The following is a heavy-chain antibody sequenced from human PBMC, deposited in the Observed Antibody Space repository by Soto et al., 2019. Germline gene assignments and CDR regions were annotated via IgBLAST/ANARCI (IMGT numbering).Heavy chain of an antibody. CDR1: GFTFSSYS. V-gene: IGHV3-21*01. D-gene: IGHD2-8*01. CDR2: ISSSSSYI. CDR3: AREEGCTNGVCYLYYYYGMDV. Sequence: VGSLRLSCAASGFTFSSYSMNWVRQAPGKGLEWVSSISSSSSYIYYADSVKGRFTISRDNAKNSLYPQMNSLRAADTAVYYCAREEGCTNGVCYLYYYYGMDVWGQGTTVTVSS. J-gene: IGHJ6*02.